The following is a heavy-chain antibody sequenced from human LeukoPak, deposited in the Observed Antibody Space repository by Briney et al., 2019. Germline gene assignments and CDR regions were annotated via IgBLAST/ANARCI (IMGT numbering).Heavy chain of an antibody. D-gene: IGHD3-10*01. CDR2: IYSSGST. V-gene: IGHV4-59*01. CDR3: ARVFDSGSQAYFYYMDV. CDR1: GVSIRGYY. J-gene: IGHJ6*03. Sequence: PSETLSLTCNVSGVSIRGYYWSWIRQPPEKGLEWIGYIYSSGSTNYNPSLKSRVTMSVDTSKNQFSLKVSSVTAADTAVYYCARVFDSGSQAYFYYMDVWGKGTTVIISS.